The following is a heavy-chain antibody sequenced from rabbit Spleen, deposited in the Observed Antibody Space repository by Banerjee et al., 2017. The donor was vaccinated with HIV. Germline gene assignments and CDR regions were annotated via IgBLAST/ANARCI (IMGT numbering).Heavy chain of an antibody. CDR3: ARGIPYGFSGDAYPPYGMDL. Sequence: QSLEESGGDLVKPGASLTLTCIASGVSFSDNSYMCWVRQAPGKGLEWIVCIDTGSSGTTYYASWAKGRFTISKTSSTTVTLQMTRLTAADTATYFCARGIPYGFSGDAYPPYGMDLWGQGTLVTVS. CDR1: GVSFSDNSY. V-gene: IGHV1S40*01. CDR2: IDTGSSGTT. J-gene: IGHJ6*01. D-gene: IGHD6-1*01.